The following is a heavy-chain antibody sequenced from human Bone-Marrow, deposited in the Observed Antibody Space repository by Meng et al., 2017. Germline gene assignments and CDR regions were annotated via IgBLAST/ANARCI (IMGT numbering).Heavy chain of an antibody. J-gene: IGHJ4*02. CDR1: GYTFPDYW. Sequence: QVQLVQSGAEVKKPGASVKVSCKASGYTFPDYWLHWVRRAPGQGLEWMGRINPKSGDTHYAQRFQGRVTMTGDTSISTAYVELSGLRSDDTAVYYCARDENISLGKLFGDYWGQGTLVTVSS. CDR3: ARDENISLGKLFGDY. V-gene: IGHV1-2*06. CDR2: INPKSGDT. D-gene: IGHD2-21*01.